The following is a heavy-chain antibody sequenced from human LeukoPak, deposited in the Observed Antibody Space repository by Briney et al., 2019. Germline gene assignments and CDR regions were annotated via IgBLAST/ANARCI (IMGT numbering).Heavy chain of an antibody. D-gene: IGHD4-17*01. V-gene: IGHV3-11*04. CDR1: GFTFSDYY. CDR3: ARALINYIWNLYGDHQPSFDY. CDR2: ISSSGSTI. Sequence: PGGSLRLSCAASGFTFSDYYMSWVRQAAGKGLEWVSYISSSGSTIYYADSVKGRFTISRDNAKNSLYLQMNSLRAEDIAVSYCARALINYIWNLYGDHQPSFDYWGQGTLVTVSS. J-gene: IGHJ4*02.